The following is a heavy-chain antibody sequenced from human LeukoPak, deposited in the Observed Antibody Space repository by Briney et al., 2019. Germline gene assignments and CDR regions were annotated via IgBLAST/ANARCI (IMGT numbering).Heavy chain of an antibody. CDR3: VRSGIAGDYFDY. J-gene: IGHJ4*02. CDR2: INHSGST. V-gene: IGHV4-34*01. D-gene: IGHD6-13*01. Sequence: SETLSLTCAVYGGSFSGYYWSWIRQPPGKGLEWIGEINHSGSTNYNPSLKSRVTISVDTSKNQFSLKLSSVTAADTAVYYCVRSGIAGDYFDYWGQGTLVTVSS. CDR1: GGSFSGYY.